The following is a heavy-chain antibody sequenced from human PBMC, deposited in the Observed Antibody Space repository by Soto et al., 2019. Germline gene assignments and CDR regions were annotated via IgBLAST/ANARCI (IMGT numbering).Heavy chain of an antibody. CDR3: ARLVVPAAKFDY. J-gene: IGHJ4*02. D-gene: IGHD2-2*01. Sequence: PSETLSLTCTVSGGSISTYYWSWIRQPPGKGLEWIGYIYYSGSTNYNPSLKSRVTISVDKSKNQFSLKLISVTSADTAVYYCARLVVPAAKFDYWGQGTLVTVSS. CDR1: GGSISTYY. CDR2: IYYSGST. V-gene: IGHV4-59*01.